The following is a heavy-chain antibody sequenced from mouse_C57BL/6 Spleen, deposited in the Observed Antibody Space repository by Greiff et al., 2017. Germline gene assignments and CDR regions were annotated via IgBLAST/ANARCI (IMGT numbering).Heavy chain of an antibody. CDR2: IDPEGGVT. V-gene: IGHV14-2*01. Sequence: VQLQQSGAELVKPGASVKLSCTASGFNIKDYYMHWVKQRTEQGLEWIGRIDPEGGVTKYAPKFQGKATITADTSSKTAYLQLRSLTSEDTAVYYCAKGIYYGNYVGAMDYWGQGTSVTVSS. CDR3: AKGIYYGNYVGAMDY. J-gene: IGHJ4*01. CDR1: GFNIKDYY. D-gene: IGHD2-1*01.